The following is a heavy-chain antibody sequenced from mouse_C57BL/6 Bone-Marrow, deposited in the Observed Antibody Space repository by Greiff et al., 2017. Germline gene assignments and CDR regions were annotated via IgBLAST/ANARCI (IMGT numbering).Heavy chain of an antibody. CDR3: ARSGSSYVDLYFDV. CDR1: GYTFTDYY. D-gene: IGHD1-1*01. CDR2: INPNNGGT. J-gene: IGHJ1*03. V-gene: IGHV1-26*01. Sequence: EVQLQQSGPELVKPGASVKISCKASGYTFTDYYMNWVKQSHGKSLEWIGDINPNNGGTSYNQKFRGKATLTVDKSSSTAYMELRSLTSEDSAVYYCARSGSSYVDLYFDVWGTGTTVTVSS.